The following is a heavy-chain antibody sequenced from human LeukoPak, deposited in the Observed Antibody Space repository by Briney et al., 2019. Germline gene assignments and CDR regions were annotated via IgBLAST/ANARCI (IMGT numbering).Heavy chain of an antibody. D-gene: IGHD2-15*01. J-gene: IGHJ6*03. CDR1: GFTVSSNY. V-gene: IGHV3-53*01. CDR2: IYSGGST. CDR3: ARVYQGIVVVVAATPVRNYYYMDV. Sequence: GGSLRLSCAASGFTVSSNYMSWVRQAPGKGLEWVSVIYSGGSTYYADSVKGRFTISRDNSKNTLYLQMNSLRAEDTAVYYCARVYQGIVVVVAATPVRNYYYMDVWGKGTTVTVSS.